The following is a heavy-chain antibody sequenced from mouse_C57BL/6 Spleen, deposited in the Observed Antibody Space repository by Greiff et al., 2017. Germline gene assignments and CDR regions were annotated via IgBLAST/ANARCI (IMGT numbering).Heavy chain of an antibody. CDR1: GYTFTSYW. CDR3: ARHYGSRYYFDY. CDR2: IYPGSGST. Sequence: QVQLQQPGAELVKPGASVKMSCKASGYTFTSYWITWVKQRPGQGLEWIGDIYPGSGSTNYNEKFKSKATLTVDTSSSTAYMQLSSLTAEDSAVYYCARHYGSRYYFDYWGQGTTLTVSS. V-gene: IGHV1-55*01. J-gene: IGHJ2*01. D-gene: IGHD1-1*01.